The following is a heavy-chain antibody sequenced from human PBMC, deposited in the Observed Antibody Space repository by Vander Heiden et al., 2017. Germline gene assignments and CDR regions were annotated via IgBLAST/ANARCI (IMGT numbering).Heavy chain of an antibody. J-gene: IGHJ3*02. CDR1: GFTCSSYS. V-gene: IGHV3-21*01. CDR2: ISTSSSYI. CDR3: AKAFFAFDI. Sequence: EVQLVESGDGLVKPGGSLRLSRAASGFTCSSYSMNWGRQAPGKGLEWVSSISTSSSYISYADSVRGRFTISRDNAKNSLYLQINSLRAEDTAVYYCAKAFFAFDIWGQGTMVTVSS.